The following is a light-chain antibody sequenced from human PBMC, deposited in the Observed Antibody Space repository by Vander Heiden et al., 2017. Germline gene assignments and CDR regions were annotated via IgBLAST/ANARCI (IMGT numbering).Light chain of an antibody. Sequence: QSALTQPASVSGSPGQSITMSSTGSSSDVGTYNLVAWYQQHPGKAPKLMIYEVSKRPSGVSNRFSCSKSGNTASLTISGLQTEDEADYYCCSYVRGDTVVFGGGTKVTVL. V-gene: IGLV2-23*02. CDR1: SSDVGTYNL. CDR2: EVS. J-gene: IGLJ2*01. CDR3: CSYVRGDTVV.